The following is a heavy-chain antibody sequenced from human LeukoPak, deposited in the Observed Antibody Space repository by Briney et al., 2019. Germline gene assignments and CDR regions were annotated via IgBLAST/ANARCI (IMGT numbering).Heavy chain of an antibody. V-gene: IGHV5-51*01. CDR2: IFPSDSDT. CDR3: ARSGYSGYEGDY. Sequence: GESPKISCQGFGYRFTTYWIAWVRQLPGKGLEWMGIIFPSDSDTRYSPSFQGQVTLSADKSISTAYLQWSSLKASDTAMYYCARSGYSGYEGDYWGQGTLVTVSS. J-gene: IGHJ4*02. CDR1: GYRFTTYW. D-gene: IGHD5-12*01.